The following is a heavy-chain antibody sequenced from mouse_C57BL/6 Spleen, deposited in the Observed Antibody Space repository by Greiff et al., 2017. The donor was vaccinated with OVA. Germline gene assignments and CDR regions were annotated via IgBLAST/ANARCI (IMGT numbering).Heavy chain of an antibody. CDR1: GYTFTDYE. J-gene: IGHJ4*01. D-gene: IGHD2-3*01. V-gene: IGHV1-15*01. CDR3: TRLVLDGYYRDYAMDY. Sequence: QVQLQQSGAELVRPGASVTLSCKASGYTFTDYEMHWVKQTPVHGLEWIGAIDPETGGTAYNQKFKGKAILTADKSSSTAYMELRRLTSEDSAVYYCTRLVLDGYYRDYAMDYWGQGTSVTVSS. CDR2: IDPETGGT.